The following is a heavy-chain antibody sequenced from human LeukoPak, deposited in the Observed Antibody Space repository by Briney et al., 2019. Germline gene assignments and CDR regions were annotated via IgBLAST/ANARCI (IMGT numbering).Heavy chain of an antibody. J-gene: IGHJ4*02. CDR3: AIECWFDGNIVSKGFNY. V-gene: IGHV1-2*02. Sequence: ASVKVSCKASGYTFTGYYLHWVRQAPGQGLEWMGCIHPNGDLHYPQTFQGRVTMTRDTSITTAYMELTTLTSQDTAVYFCAIECWFDGNIVSKGFNYWGQGTPVTVSS. D-gene: IGHD2/OR15-2a*01. CDR2: IHPNGDL. CDR1: GYTFTGYY.